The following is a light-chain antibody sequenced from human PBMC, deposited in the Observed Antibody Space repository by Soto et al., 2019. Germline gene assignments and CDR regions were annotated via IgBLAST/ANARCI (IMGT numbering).Light chain of an antibody. V-gene: IGLV2-14*01. CDR1: SSDVGGYNY. Sequence: QSALTQPASVSGSPGQSITISCTGTSSDVGGYNYVSWSQQHPGKAPQLMIYEVSNRPSGVSNRFSGSKSGNTASLTISGLQAEDEADYYCSSYTSSSTYVFGTGTKFTVL. CDR2: EVS. CDR3: SSYTSSSTYV. J-gene: IGLJ1*01.